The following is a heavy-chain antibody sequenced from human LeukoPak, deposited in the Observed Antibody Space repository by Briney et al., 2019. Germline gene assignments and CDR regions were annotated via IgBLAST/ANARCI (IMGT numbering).Heavy chain of an antibody. J-gene: IGHJ4*02. CDR3: ARGGGYCSSTSCYAGGPFDY. Sequence: GGSLRLSCAASGFTFSSYSMNWVRQAPGKGLEWVSSISSSSSYIYYADSVKGRFTISRDNAKNSLYLQMNSLRAEDTAVYYCARGGGYCSSTSCYAGGPFDYWGQGTLVTVSS. CDR1: GFTFSSYS. V-gene: IGHV3-21*01. D-gene: IGHD2-2*01. CDR2: ISSSSSYI.